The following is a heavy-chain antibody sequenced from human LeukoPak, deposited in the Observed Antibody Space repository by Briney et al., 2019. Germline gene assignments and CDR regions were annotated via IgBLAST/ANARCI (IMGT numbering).Heavy chain of an antibody. CDR2: IKQDGSEK. J-gene: IGHJ4*02. V-gene: IGHV3-7*04. Sequence: PGGSLRLSCAASGFTLSVHWMTWVRQDPGKGLECVAYIKQDGSEKYYVDSVKGRFTISRDNSKNSLYLQMNSLRAEDTAVYYCARGGWYFDYWGQGTLVTVSS. CDR1: GFTLSVHW. CDR3: ARGGWYFDY. D-gene: IGHD6-19*01.